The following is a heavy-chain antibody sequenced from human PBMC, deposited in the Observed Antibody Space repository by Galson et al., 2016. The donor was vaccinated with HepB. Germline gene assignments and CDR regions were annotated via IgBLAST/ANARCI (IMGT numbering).Heavy chain of an antibody. J-gene: IGHJ4*02. CDR2: INHSGST. CDR1: GGSFRGFY. D-gene: IGHD3-16*02. Sequence: ETLSLTCTVYGGSFRGFYWSWIRQPPGKGLEWIGEINHSGSTNYNPSLKSRVTISLDTSKKQFSLKLSSVTAADTAVYYCARGTLWGNSREALAYWGQGALVTVSS. V-gene: IGHV4-34*01. CDR3: ARGTLWGNSREALAY.